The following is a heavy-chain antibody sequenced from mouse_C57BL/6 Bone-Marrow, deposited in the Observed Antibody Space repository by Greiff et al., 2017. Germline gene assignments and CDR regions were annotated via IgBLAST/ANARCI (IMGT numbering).Heavy chain of an antibody. V-gene: IGHV6-6*01. CDR3: TRGWDFAWFAY. J-gene: IGHJ3*01. CDR1: GFTFSDAW. D-gene: IGHD4-1*01. Sequence: EVQGVESGGGLVQPGGSMKLSCAASGFTFSDAWMDWVRQSPEKGLEWVAEIRNKANNHATYYAESVKGRFTISRDDSKSSVYLQMNSLRAEDTGIYYCTRGWDFAWFAYWGQGTLVTVSA. CDR2: IRNKANNHAT.